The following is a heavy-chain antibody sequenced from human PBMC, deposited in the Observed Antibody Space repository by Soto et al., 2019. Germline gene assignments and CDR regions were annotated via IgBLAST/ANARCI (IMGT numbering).Heavy chain of an antibody. D-gene: IGHD1-26*01. J-gene: IGHJ3*01. CDR3: AKRRVGDAFDV. Sequence: GPSLTLSCKGSGYKFSTYWINWVRQMPGKGLEWMGRIDVSDSYTNYNPSFEGHVSISADKSSSTVYLQWSSLKAADTAIYYCAKRRVGDAFDVWGQGTMVPSPQ. CDR1: GYKFSTYW. V-gene: IGHV5-10-1*01. CDR2: IDVSDSYT.